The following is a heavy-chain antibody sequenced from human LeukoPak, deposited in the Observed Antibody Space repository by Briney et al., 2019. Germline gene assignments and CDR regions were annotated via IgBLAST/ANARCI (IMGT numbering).Heavy chain of an antibody. Sequence: GGSLRLSCAASGFTFSSYWVHWVRQAPGKGLVWVSRINSDGSTTIYADSVKGRFTISRDNAKNTLYLQMNSPRAEDTAVYYCARGTTGREYYFDYWGQGTLVTVSS. D-gene: IGHD1-1*01. CDR2: INSDGSTT. CDR3: ARGTTGREYYFDY. V-gene: IGHV3-74*01. CDR1: GFTFSSYW. J-gene: IGHJ4*02.